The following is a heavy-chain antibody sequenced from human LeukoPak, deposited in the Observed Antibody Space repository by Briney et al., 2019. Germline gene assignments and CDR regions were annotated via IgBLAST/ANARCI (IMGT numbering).Heavy chain of an antibody. CDR1: GLTVSSNY. Sequence: GGSLRLSCVVSGLTVSSNYMSWVRQAPGKGLEWVSVIYSGGTTKYADSVKGRFIVHRDNSKNTLYLQMNSLRAEDTAVYYCASKLTTGYWGQGTLVTVSS. CDR3: ASKLTTGY. V-gene: IGHV3-66*01. CDR2: IYSGGTT. D-gene: IGHD4-17*01. J-gene: IGHJ4*02.